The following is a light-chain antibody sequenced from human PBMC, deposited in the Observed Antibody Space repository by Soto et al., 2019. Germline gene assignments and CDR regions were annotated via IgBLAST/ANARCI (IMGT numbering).Light chain of an antibody. CDR3: QKYDSLPLT. V-gene: IGKV1-33*01. Sequence: DIQMTQSPSSLSASVGDRVTISCQASQDISNYLNWYQHKEGKAPKLLIYDASNLETGVTSRFSGSGSGTDFTLTISSLQPEDIATYYCQKYDSLPLTFGPGTKVAIK. J-gene: IGKJ3*01. CDR2: DAS. CDR1: QDISNY.